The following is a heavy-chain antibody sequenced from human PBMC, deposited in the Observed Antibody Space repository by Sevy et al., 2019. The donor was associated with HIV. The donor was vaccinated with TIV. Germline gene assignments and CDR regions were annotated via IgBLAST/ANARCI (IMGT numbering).Heavy chain of an antibody. CDR1: GFTFSNAW. J-gene: IGHJ3*02. CDR2: IKSKTDGGTT. D-gene: IGHD3-22*01. CDR3: TTDQYYYDSSGSDAFDI. Sequence: GGSLRISCAASGFTFSNAWMSWVRQAPGKGLEWVGRIKSKTDGGTTDYAAPVKGRFTISRDDSKNTLYLQMNSLKTEDTAVYYCTTDQYYYDSSGSDAFDIWGQGTMVTVSS. V-gene: IGHV3-15*01.